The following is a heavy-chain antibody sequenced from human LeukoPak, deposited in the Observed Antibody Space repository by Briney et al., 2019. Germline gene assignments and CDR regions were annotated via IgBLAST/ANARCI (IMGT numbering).Heavy chain of an antibody. D-gene: IGHD3-10*01. CDR3: ARDENYYGSGSYGY. CDR2: IWYDGSNK. V-gene: IGHV3-33*01. J-gene: IGHJ4*02. CDR1: GFTLRSYG. Sequence: GGPLRLSCAASGFTLRSYGTHGVPEAPRRGVVGGAVIWYDGSNKYYADSVKGRFTISRDNSKNTLYLQMNSLRAEDTAVYYCARDENYYGSGSYGYWGQGTLVTVSS.